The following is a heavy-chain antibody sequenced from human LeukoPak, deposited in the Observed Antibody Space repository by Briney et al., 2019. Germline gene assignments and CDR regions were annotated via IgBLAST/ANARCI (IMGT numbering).Heavy chain of an antibody. D-gene: IGHD3-10*01. J-gene: IGHJ4*02. CDR2: ISAYNGNT. CDR3: ARVSRYYYAFDY. Sequence: ASVKVSCKASGYTFTSYGISGVRQAPGQGLEGMGWISAYNGNTNYAQKLQGRVTMTTDTSTSTAYMELRSLRSDDTAVYYCARVSRYYYAFDYWGQGTLVTVSS. CDR1: GYTFTSYG. V-gene: IGHV1-18*01.